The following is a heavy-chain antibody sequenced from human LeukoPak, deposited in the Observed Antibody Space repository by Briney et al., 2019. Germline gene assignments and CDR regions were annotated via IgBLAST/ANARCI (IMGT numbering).Heavy chain of an antibody. Sequence: ASVKVSCKASGYTFTGYYMHWVRQAPGQGLEWMGWINPNSGGTNYAQKFQGRVTMTRDTSISTAYMELSRLRSDDTAVYYCARDLGTYSGSYFFDYWGQGTLVTVSS. J-gene: IGHJ4*02. V-gene: IGHV1-2*02. CDR2: INPNSGGT. D-gene: IGHD1-26*01. CDR1: GYTFTGYY. CDR3: ARDLGTYSGSYFFDY.